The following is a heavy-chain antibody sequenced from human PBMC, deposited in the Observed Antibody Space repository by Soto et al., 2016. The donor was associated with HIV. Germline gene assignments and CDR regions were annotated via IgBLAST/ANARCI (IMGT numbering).Heavy chain of an antibody. CDR1: GFTFDDYA. D-gene: IGHD3-16*02. V-gene: IGHV3-43D*04. CDR3: AKDGLLKFWGSYRYGYFDY. Sequence: EVQLVESGGVVVQPGGSLRLSCAASGFTFDDYAMHWVRQAPGKGLEWVSLISWDGGSTYYADSVKGRFTISRDNSKNSLYLQMNSLRAEDTALYYCAKDGLLKFWGSYRYGYFDYWGQGTLVTVSS. J-gene: IGHJ4*02. CDR2: ISWDGGST.